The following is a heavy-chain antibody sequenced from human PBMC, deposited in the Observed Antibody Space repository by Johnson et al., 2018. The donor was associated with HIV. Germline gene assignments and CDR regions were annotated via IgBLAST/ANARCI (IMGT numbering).Heavy chain of an antibody. CDR1: GFTFSSYG. V-gene: IGHV3-33*01. D-gene: IGHD6-6*01. J-gene: IGHJ3*02. CDR3: ARYSSSSSFDI. CDR2: IWYDGSNK. Sequence: QVQLVESGGGVVQPGRSLRLSCAASGFTFSSYGMHWVRQAPGKGLEWVAVIWYDGSNKYYADSVKGRFTISRDNSKNTLYLQMNSLRAEDTAVYYCARYSSSSSFDIWGQGTMVTVSS.